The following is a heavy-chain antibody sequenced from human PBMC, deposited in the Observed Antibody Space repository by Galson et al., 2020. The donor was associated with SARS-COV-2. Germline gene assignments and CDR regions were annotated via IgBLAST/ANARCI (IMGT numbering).Heavy chain of an antibody. J-gene: IGHJ4*02. D-gene: IGHD1-1*01. V-gene: IGHV2-70*11. Sequence: SGPTLVKPTQTLTLTCTFSGLSLSTSGTCVSWIRQPPGKALEWLARIDWDGAQHYSTSLKTRFTISKDTSKNQVVLIMTNMDPVDTATYYCARTWMTRTASRTFDYWGQGTLVAVAS. CDR3: ARTWMTRTASRTFDY. CDR2: IDWDGAQ. CDR1: GLSLSTSGTC.